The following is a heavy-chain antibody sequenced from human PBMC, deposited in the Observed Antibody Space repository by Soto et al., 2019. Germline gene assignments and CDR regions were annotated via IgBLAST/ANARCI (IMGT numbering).Heavy chain of an antibody. Sequence: ASVKVSCKASGYTFTSYDINWVRQATGQGLERMGWMNPNSGNTGYAQKFQGRVTMTRNTSISTAYMELSSLRSEDTAVYYCARVGYDFWSGYLNSWFDPWGQGTLVTVSS. CDR3: ARVGYDFWSGYLNSWFDP. CDR2: MNPNSGNT. CDR1: GYTFTSYD. D-gene: IGHD3-3*01. J-gene: IGHJ5*02. V-gene: IGHV1-8*01.